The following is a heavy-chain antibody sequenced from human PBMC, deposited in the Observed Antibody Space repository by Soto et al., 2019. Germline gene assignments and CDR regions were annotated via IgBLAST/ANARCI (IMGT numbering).Heavy chain of an antibody. Sequence: TLSLTCTFSGYSIISIDFYWGLVRQPPGKGLEWIGSIFYLGSSYYNPSLKSRVTMSVDTSKNQFSLRLRSVTAADTALYFCARHSLALRKNNWFDPWGQGIMVTVSS. D-gene: IGHD3-3*02. CDR3: ARHSLALRKNNWFDP. V-gene: IGHV4-39*01. CDR1: GYSIISIDFY. J-gene: IGHJ5*02. CDR2: IFYLGSS.